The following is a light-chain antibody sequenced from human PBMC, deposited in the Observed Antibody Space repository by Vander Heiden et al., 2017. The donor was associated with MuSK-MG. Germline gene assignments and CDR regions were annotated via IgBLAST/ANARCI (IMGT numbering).Light chain of an antibody. CDR1: QSVDSY. J-gene: IGKJ3*01. Sequence: EIVLTQSPVTLSLSPGERATLSCKASQSVDSYLAWYQQKPGQAPRLLIYDASNRATGVAARFSGSGYGTDFTLTISSREPEDFALYYCQRLSYWPRITFGHGTKVDIK. CDR3: QRLSYWPRIT. V-gene: IGKV3-11*01. CDR2: DAS.